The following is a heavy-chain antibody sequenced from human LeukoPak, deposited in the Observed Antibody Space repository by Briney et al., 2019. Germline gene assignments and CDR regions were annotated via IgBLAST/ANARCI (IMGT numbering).Heavy chain of an antibody. V-gene: IGHV1-2*02. CDR2: INPHSGDT. CDR1: GYTFTDSY. J-gene: IGHJ4*02. CDR3: ARAQDRNYYASGKF. D-gene: IGHD3-10*01. Sequence: ASVKVSCKASGYTFTDSYIHWVRQAPGQGLEWMGWINPHSGDTNYAQKFQGGVTMTRDTSISTAYMEVSRLRSDDTAAYYCARAQDRNYYASGKFWGQGTLVTVSS.